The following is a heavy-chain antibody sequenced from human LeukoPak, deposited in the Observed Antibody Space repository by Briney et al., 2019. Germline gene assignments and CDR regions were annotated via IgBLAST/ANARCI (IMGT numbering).Heavy chain of an antibody. J-gene: IGHJ5*02. CDR2: INHSGST. Sequence: SETLSLTCAVYGGSFSGYYWSWIRQPPGKGLEWIGEINHSGSTNYNPSLKSRVTISVDTSKNQFSLKLSSVTAADTAVYYCARVGNVLRFLEWLPQKEYNWFDPWGQGTLVTVSS. CDR3: ARVGNVLRFLEWLPQKEYNWFDP. V-gene: IGHV4-34*01. D-gene: IGHD3-3*01. CDR1: GGSFSGYY.